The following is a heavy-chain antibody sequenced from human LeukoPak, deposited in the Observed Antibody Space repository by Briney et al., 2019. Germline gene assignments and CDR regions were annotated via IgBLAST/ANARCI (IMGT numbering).Heavy chain of an antibody. J-gene: IGHJ3*02. CDR3: ARLGQPNAFDI. CDR1: GGSVSSGSYY. CDR2: FYYSGST. Sequence: SETLSLTCTVSGGSVSSGSYYWSWIRQPPGKGLECIGYFYYSGSTNYNPSLKSRVTISVDTSKSQFSLKLTSVTAADTAVYYCARLGQPNAFDIWGQGTMVTVSS. D-gene: IGHD7-27*01. V-gene: IGHV4-61*01.